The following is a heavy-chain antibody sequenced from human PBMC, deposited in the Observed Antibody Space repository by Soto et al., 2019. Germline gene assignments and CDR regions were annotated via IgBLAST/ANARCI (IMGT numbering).Heavy chain of an antibody. CDR3: ARGRRSNMFRGLDP. J-gene: IGHJ5*02. CDR2: INHSGRT. CDR1: GGSFNDYY. V-gene: IGHV4-34*01. Sequence: KTSGTLSLTCAVSGGSFNDYYWTWIRQSPGKGLAWIGEINHSGRTNYNPSLESRVTISVDTSKNQFSLYITSVTAADTAVYYCARGRRSNMFRGLDPWGQGTQVTVSS. D-gene: IGHD3-10*01.